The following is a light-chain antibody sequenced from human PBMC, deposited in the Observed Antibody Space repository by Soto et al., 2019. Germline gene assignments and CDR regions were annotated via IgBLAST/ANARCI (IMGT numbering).Light chain of an antibody. CDR3: QQYYSYPLT. CDR2: DAS. V-gene: IGKV3-11*01. J-gene: IGKJ4*01. Sequence: IVLTQSPATLSLSPWERATLSCRASQGVSSYLAWYQQKPGQAPRLLIYDASNRATGIPARLSGSGSGTDFTLTISCLQSEDFATYYCQQYYSYPLTFGGGTKVDNK. CDR1: QGVSSY.